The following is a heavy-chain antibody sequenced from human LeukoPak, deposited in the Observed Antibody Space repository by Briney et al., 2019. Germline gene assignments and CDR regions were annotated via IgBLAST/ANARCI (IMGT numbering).Heavy chain of an antibody. V-gene: IGHV3-48*03. CDR2: ISTRGSTE. CDR3: ARVGEKAFHLWPEIDY. Sequence: GGSLRLSCAASGFTFSSYEMNWVRQAPGKGLEWVSYISTRGSTEYYADSVKGRFTISRDNAKKSLYLQMNSLRAEDTAVYYCARVGEKAFHLWPEIDYWGQGTLVTVSS. D-gene: IGHD5-24*01. J-gene: IGHJ4*02. CDR1: GFTFSSYE.